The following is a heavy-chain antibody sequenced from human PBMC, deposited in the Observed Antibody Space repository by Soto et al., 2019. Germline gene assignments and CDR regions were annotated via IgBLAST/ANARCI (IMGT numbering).Heavy chain of an antibody. J-gene: IGHJ3*02. Sequence: GGSLRLSCAASGFTFSSYAMHWVRQAPGKGLEWVAVISYDGSNKYYADSVKGRFTISRDNSKNTLYLQMNSLRAEDTAVYYCARVGDVPIVVVITDAFDIWGQGTMVTVSS. CDR3: ARVGDVPIVVVITDAFDI. D-gene: IGHD3-22*01. V-gene: IGHV3-30-3*01. CDR1: GFTFSSYA. CDR2: ISYDGSNK.